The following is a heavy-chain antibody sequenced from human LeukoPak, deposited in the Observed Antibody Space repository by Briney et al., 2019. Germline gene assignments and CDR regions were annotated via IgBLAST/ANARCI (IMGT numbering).Heavy chain of an antibody. CDR2: INANSGGT. CDR3: AIELTGSFYFDN. D-gene: IGHD2-8*02. CDR1: GYTFTSYG. V-gene: IGHV1-2*02. J-gene: IGHJ4*02. Sequence: ASVKVSCKASGYTFTSYGISWVRQAPGQGLEWMGCINANSGGTDYVQKFQGRVTMTRDTSINTAYMELSGLTSDDTAVYYCAIELTGSFYFDNWGQGTLVTVSS.